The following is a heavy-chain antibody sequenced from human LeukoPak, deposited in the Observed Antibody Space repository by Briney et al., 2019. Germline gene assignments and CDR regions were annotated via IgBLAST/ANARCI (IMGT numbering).Heavy chain of an antibody. CDR3: ARDVGYAAGGLYRFGLDV. D-gene: IGHD2-8*02. J-gene: IGHJ6*02. CDR2: IKSDGSDT. V-gene: IGHV3-74*01. Sequence: GGSLRLSCVGSGFSLSGLWMYWVRQVSGKGLVWLSRIKSDGSDTTYADSAKGRFTISRDNAKNTLYLQMNSLRAEDTAVYYCARDVGYAAGGLYRFGLDVWGRGTTVTVSS. CDR1: GFSLSGLW.